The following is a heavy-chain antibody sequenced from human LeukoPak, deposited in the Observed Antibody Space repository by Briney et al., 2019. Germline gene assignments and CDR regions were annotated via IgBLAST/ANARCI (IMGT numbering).Heavy chain of an antibody. J-gene: IGHJ4*02. CDR2: IYYSGST. D-gene: IGHD6-13*01. Sequence: SETLSLTCTVSGGSISSSSYYWSWIRQPPGKGLEWIGYIYYSGSTNYNPSLKSRVTISVDTSKNQFSLKLSSVTAADTAVYYCARLFGQQLVPSYFDYWGQGTLVTVSS. CDR3: ARLFGQQLVPSYFDY. CDR1: GGSISSSSYY. V-gene: IGHV4-61*05.